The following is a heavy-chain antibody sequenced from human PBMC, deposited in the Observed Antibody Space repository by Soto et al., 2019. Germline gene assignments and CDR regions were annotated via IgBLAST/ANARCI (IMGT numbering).Heavy chain of an antibody. V-gene: IGHV1-18*01. CDR3: TLSVQWDFMTDD. CDR1: GYTFTRYY. Sequence: QVQLGQSGAEVKKPGASVKVSCMASGYTFTRYYINWVRQAPGPGLEWMGWVSAYNGNTHYEPKLQGRVTLTTATSTSTAYMDLRSLRAEATAVHFCTLSVQWDFMTDDWGPGNLVTVAA. D-gene: IGHD1-26*01. CDR2: VSAYNGNT. J-gene: IGHJ4*02.